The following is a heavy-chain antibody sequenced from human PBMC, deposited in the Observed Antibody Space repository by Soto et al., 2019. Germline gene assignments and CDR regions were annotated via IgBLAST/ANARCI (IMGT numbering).Heavy chain of an antibody. J-gene: IGHJ4*02. CDR2: IYYSGST. CDR3: AVRWRLSYFYFDS. D-gene: IGHD3-3*01. CDR1: GGSISSGDYY. Sequence: PSETLSLTCTVSGGSISSGDYYWSWIRQPPGKGLEWIGYIYYSGSTYYNPSLKSRVTISVDTSKNQFSLKLSSVTAADTAVYYCAVRWRLSYFYFDSWGQGTLVTVSS. V-gene: IGHV4-30-4*01.